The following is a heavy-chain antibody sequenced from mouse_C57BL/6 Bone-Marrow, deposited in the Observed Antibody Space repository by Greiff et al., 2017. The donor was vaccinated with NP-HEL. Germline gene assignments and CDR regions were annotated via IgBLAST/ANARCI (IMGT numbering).Heavy chain of an antibody. CDR1: GFTFSDYY. CDR3: ARQRGFAY. CDR2: ISNGGGST. Sequence: EVMLVESGVGLVQPGGSLKLSCAASGFTFSDYYMYWVRQTPEKRLEWVAYISNGGGSTYYPDTVKGRFTISRDNAKNTLYLQMSRLKSEDTAMYYCARQRGFAYWGQGTLVTVSA. J-gene: IGHJ3*01. V-gene: IGHV5-12*01.